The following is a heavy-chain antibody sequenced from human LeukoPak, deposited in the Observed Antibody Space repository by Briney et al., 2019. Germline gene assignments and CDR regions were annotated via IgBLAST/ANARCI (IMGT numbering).Heavy chain of an antibody. D-gene: IGHD6-13*01. Sequence: GGSLRLSCAASGFTFSSYSMNWVRQAPGKGLEWVSSISSSSSYIYYADSVKGRFTISRDNAKNSLYLQMNSLRAEDTAVYYCARDFYGRAAGTTFDYWGQGTLVTVSS. CDR1: GFTFSSYS. CDR3: ARDFYGRAAGTTFDY. CDR2: ISSSSSYI. J-gene: IGHJ4*02. V-gene: IGHV3-21*01.